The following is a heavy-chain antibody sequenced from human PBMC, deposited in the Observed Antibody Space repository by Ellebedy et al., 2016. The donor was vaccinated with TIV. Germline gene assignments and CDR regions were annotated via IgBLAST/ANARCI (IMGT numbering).Heavy chain of an antibody. CDR3: ARAPSKQWLESPFDY. CDR2: IITIFGTA. Sequence: SVKVSCKASGYTFTSYGISWVRQAPGQGLEWMGGIITIFGTANYAQKFQGRVTITADKSTSTAYMELSSLRSEDTAVYYFARAPSKQWLESPFDYWGQGTLVTVSS. V-gene: IGHV1-69*06. D-gene: IGHD6-19*01. CDR1: GYTFTSYG. J-gene: IGHJ4*02.